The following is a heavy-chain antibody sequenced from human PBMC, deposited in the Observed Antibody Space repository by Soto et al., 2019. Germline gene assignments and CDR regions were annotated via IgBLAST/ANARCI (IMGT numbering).Heavy chain of an antibody. J-gene: IGHJ5*02. CDR2: IYYSGTT. V-gene: IGHV4-30-4*01. Sequence: QVHLQESGPGLVKPSQTLSLTCTVSGGSISNGDFYWNWIRQPPGKALEWIGFIYYSGTTYYNPSLKSRVAMSVDTSKNQVSLNMTSVTAADTAVYYCASLRCPSTPCARWFDPWGQGTLVTVSS. CDR3: ASLRCPSTPCARWFDP. CDR1: GGSISNGDFY. D-gene: IGHD3-16*02.